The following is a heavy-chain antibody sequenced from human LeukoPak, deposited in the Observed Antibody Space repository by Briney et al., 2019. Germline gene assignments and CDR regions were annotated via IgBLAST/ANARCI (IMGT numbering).Heavy chain of an antibody. CDR2: ISYDGSNK. D-gene: IGHD2-8*01. J-gene: IGHJ4*02. CDR3: AKDSRYCTNGVCPLGY. Sequence: TGRSLRLSCAASGFTFSSYGMHWVRQAPGKGLEWVAVISYDGSNKYYADSVKGRFTISRDNSKNTLYQQMNSLRAEDTAVYYCAKDSRYCTNGVCPLGYWGQGTLVTVSS. CDR1: GFTFSSYG. V-gene: IGHV3-30*18.